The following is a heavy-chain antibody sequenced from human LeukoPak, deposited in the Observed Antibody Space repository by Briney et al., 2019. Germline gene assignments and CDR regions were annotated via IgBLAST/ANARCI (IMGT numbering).Heavy chain of an antibody. D-gene: IGHD3-10*01. V-gene: IGHV3-23*01. CDR3: AKDGWFGETNWFDP. CDR1: GFTFSSYA. J-gene: IGHJ5*02. Sequence: GGSLRLSCAASGFTFSSYAMSWVRQAPGKGLEWVSEISASGGSTYYADSVKGRFTISRDNSKNTLYLQMNSLRAEDTAVYYCAKDGWFGETNWFDPWGQGTLVTVSS. CDR2: ISASGGST.